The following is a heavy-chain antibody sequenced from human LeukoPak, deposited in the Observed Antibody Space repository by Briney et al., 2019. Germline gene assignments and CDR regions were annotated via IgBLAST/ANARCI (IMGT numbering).Heavy chain of an antibody. D-gene: IGHD3-10*01. CDR2: IWYDGSNK. CDR1: GFTFSSYG. Sequence: PGGSLRLSCAASGFTFSSYGMHWFRQAPGKGLEWVAVIWYDGSNKYYADSVKGRFTISRDNSKNTLYLQMNSLRAEDTAVYYCARGSPSPDYYGSGSYHRGLLDPWGQGTLVTVSS. J-gene: IGHJ5*02. CDR3: ARGSPSPDYYGSGSYHRGLLDP. V-gene: IGHV3-33*01.